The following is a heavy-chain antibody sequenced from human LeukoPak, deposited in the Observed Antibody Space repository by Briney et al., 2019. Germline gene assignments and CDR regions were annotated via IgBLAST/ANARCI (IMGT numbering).Heavy chain of an antibody. CDR3: AELGITMIGGV. V-gene: IGHV3-23*01. CDR2: ISPGGPT. J-gene: IGHJ6*04. CDR1: GFPFSSHG. D-gene: IGHD3-10*02. Sequence: GGSLRLSCAGSGFPFSSHGMNWVRQAPGKGLEWVSGISPGGPTYYADSVKGRFTISRDNAKNSLYLQMNSLRAEDTAVYYCAELGITMIGGVWGKGTTVTISS.